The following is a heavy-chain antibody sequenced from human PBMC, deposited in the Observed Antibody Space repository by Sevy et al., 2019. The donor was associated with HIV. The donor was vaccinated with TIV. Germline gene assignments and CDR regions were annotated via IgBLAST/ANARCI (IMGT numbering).Heavy chain of an antibody. J-gene: IGHJ6*02. CDR1: GGSISSYY. CDR2: IYTSGST. D-gene: IGHD3-10*01. CDR3: ARDLGYYGSGSDYYYYYGMDV. Sequence: SETLSLTCTVSGGSISSYYWSWIRQPAGKGLEWIGRIYTSGSTNYNPSLKSRDTMSVDTSKDQFALKQSSVTAADTAVYYCARDLGYYGSGSDYYYYYGMDVWGQGTTVTVSS. V-gene: IGHV4-4*07.